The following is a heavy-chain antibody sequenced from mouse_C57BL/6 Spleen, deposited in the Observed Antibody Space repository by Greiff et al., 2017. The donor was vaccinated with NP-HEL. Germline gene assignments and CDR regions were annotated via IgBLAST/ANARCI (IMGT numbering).Heavy chain of an antibody. CDR3: ERHDGYYAMGY. D-gene: IGHD2-3*01. CDR1: GYTFTSYW. V-gene: IGHV1-64*01. Sequence: QVQLQQPGAELVKPGASVKLSCKASGYTFTSYWMHWVKQRPGQGLEWIGMIHPNSGSTNYNEKFKSKATLTVDKSSSTAYMQLSSLTSEDSAVYECERHDGYYAMGYGGQGTSVTVSS. J-gene: IGHJ4*01. CDR2: IHPNSGST.